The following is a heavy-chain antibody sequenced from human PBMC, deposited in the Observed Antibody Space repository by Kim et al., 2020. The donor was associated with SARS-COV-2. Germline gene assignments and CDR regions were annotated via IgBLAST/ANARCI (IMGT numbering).Heavy chain of an antibody. CDR1: GFTFSSYD. CDR3: ARGHDSSGYYWGAFDI. Sequence: GGSLRLSCAASGFTFSSYDMHWVRQATGKGLEWVSAIGTAGDTYYPGSVKGRFTISRENAKNSLYLQMNSLRAGDTAVYYCARGHDSSGYYWGAFDIWGQGTMVTVSS. J-gene: IGHJ3*02. D-gene: IGHD3-22*01. CDR2: IGTAGDT. V-gene: IGHV3-13*01.